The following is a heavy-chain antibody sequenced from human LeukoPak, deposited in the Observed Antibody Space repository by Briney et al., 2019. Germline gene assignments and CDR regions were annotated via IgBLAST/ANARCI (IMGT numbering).Heavy chain of an antibody. Sequence: PGGSLRLSCAASGFTFSSYSMNWVRRAPGKGLEWVSSISSSSSYIYYADSVKGRFTISRDNAKNSLYLQMNSLRAEDTAVYYCARDSSYYYDSSGYAHDYWGQGTLVTVSS. V-gene: IGHV3-21*01. J-gene: IGHJ4*02. CDR3: ARDSSYYYDSSGYAHDY. D-gene: IGHD3-22*01. CDR2: ISSSSSYI. CDR1: GFTFSSYS.